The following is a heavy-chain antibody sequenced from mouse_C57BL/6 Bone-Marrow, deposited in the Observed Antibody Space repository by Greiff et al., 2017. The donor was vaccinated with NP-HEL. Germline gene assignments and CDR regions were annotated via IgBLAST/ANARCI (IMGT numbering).Heavy chain of an antibody. CDR1: GYTFTDYE. D-gene: IGHD1-1*01. Sequence: VKLQESGAELVRPGASVTLSCKASGYTFTDYEMHWVKQTPVHGLEWIGAIDPETGGTAYNQKFKGKAILTADKSSSTAYMELRSLTSEDSAVYYCTRWNYYGSSHYYAMDYWGQGTSVTVSS. V-gene: IGHV1-15*01. CDR2: IDPETGGT. J-gene: IGHJ4*01. CDR3: TRWNYYGSSHYYAMDY.